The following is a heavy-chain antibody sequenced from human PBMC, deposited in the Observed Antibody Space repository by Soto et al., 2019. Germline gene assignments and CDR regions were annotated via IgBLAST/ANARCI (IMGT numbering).Heavy chain of an antibody. V-gene: IGHV1-18*01. CDR1: GYTFTSYG. J-gene: IGHJ4*02. D-gene: IGHD6-19*01. Sequence: ALVKVSCKASGYTFTSYGISWVRQAPGQGLEWMGWISAYNGNTNYAQKLQGRVTMTTDTSTSTAYMELRSLRAEDTAVFYCAKERSSGWSFDYWGQGTLVTVSS. CDR3: AKERSSGWSFDY. CDR2: ISAYNGNT.